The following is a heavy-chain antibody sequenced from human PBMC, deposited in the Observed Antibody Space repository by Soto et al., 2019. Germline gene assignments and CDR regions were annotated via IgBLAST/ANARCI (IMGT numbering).Heavy chain of an antibody. Sequence: APGKGLEWVAVISYDGSNKYYADSVKGRFTISRDNSKNTLYLQMNSLRAEDTAVYYCARGDFWSGYYPRVYYYYGMDVWGQGTTVTVSS. J-gene: IGHJ6*02. CDR3: ARGDFWSGYYPRVYYYYGMDV. D-gene: IGHD3-3*01. CDR2: ISYDGSNK. V-gene: IGHV3-30-3*01.